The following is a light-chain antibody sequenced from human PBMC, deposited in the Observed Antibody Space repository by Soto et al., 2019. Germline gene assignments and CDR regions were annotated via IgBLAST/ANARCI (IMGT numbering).Light chain of an antibody. Sequence: TQSPSTLSASVGDRVTITCRASQSISSWLAWYQQKPGQAPRLLIYDASTRAADIPARFSGSGSGTDFTLTISSLEPEDFAVYYCQQRSDWPLTFGGGTKVEIK. J-gene: IGKJ4*01. CDR3: QQRSDWPLT. V-gene: IGKV3-11*01. CDR2: DAS. CDR1: QSISSW.